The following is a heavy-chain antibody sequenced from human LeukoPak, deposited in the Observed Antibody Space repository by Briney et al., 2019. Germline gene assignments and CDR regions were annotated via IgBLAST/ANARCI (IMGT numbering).Heavy chain of an antibody. CDR1: GGSISSYY. D-gene: IGHD3-16*02. J-gene: IGHJ4*02. V-gene: IGHV4-59*01. CDR3: ARGGGYHIDY. Sequence: SETLSLTWTVSGGSISSYYGSWIRQPPGKGLEWIGYIYYSGSTNYNPSLKSRVTISVDTSKNQFSLKLSSVTAADTAVYYCARGGGYHIDYWGQGTLVTVSS. CDR2: IYYSGST.